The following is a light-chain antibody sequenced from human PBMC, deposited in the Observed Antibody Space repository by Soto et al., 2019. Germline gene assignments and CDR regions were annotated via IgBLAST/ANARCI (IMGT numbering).Light chain of an antibody. J-gene: IGKJ1*01. V-gene: IGKV3-20*01. CDR1: QTVSGSY. CDR3: T. Sequence: EIVLTQSAGTLSLSPGERATLSCRASQTVSGSYLAWFQQKPGQTPRLLIYAASTRAAGVPGRFSGSGSGTDFSLTINRLELEDFGPAPWTFGQGTKVEIK. CDR2: AAS.